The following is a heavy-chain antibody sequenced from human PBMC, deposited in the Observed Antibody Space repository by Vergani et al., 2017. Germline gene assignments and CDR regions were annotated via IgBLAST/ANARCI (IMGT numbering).Heavy chain of an antibody. CDR2: IYYSGST. Sequence: QLQLQESGPGLVKPSETLSLTCTVSGGSISSSSYYWGWIRKPPGKGLEWIGSIYYSGSTYYNPSLKSRVTISVDTSKNQFSLKLSSVTAADTAVYYCARLWFGEFHYFDYWGQGTLVTVAS. D-gene: IGHD3-10*01. CDR1: GGSISSSSYY. V-gene: IGHV4-39*07. J-gene: IGHJ4*02. CDR3: ARLWFGEFHYFDY.